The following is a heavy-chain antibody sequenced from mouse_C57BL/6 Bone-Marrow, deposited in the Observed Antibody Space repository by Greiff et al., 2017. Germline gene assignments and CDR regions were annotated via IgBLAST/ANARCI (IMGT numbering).Heavy chain of an antibody. CDR1: GYTFTSYW. D-gene: IGHD1-1*01. J-gene: IGHJ2*01. V-gene: IGHV1-69*01. CDR3: AREEGITTGVATGYFDY. Sequence: VQLQQPGAELVMPGASVKLSCKASGYTFTSYWMHWVKQRPGQGLEWIGEIDPSDSYTNYNQKFKGKSTLTVDKSSSTAYMQLSSLTSEDSAVYYCAREEGITTGVATGYFDYWGQGTTLTVSS. CDR2: IDPSDSYT.